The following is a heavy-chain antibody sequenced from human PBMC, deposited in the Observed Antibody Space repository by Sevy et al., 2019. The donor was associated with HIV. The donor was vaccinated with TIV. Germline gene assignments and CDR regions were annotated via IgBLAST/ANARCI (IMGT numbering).Heavy chain of an antibody. J-gene: IGHJ4*02. D-gene: IGHD6-13*01. V-gene: IGHV1-18*04. CDR2: ISAYNGNT. CDR1: GYTFTSYG. Sequence: ASVKVSCKASGYTFTSYGISWVRQAPGQGLEWMGWISAYNGNTNYAQKLQGRVTMTTDTSTSTAYTELRSLRSDDTAVYYCARDLFYGVIAGATRPWFDYWGQGTLVTVSS. CDR3: ARDLFYGVIAGATRPWFDY.